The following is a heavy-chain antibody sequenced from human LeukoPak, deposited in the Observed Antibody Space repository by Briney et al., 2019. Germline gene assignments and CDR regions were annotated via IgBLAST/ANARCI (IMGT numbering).Heavy chain of an antibody. CDR3: ARVYCSSTSCSTYYYYYGMDV. D-gene: IGHD2-2*01. CDR1: GYTFTGYY. Sequence: ASVKVSCKASGYTFTGYYMHWVRQAPGQGLEWMGWINPNSGGTNYAQKFQGRVTMTRDTAISTAYMELSRLRSDDTDVYYCARVYCSSTSCSTYYYYYGMDVWGQGTTVTVSS. V-gene: IGHV1-2*02. CDR2: INPNSGGT. J-gene: IGHJ6*02.